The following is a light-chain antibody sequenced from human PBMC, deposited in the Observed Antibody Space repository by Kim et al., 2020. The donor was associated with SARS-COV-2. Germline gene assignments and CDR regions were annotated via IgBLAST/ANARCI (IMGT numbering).Light chain of an antibody. V-gene: IGKV1-5*03. Sequence: DIQMTQSPSTLSASVGDRVTITCRASQSISTLLAWYQQKPGKAPKLLIYRASSLESGVPSRFSCSGSGTEFTLTISSLQPDDFATYYCQQHNSYPSTFGQGTKLEI. CDR3: QQHNSYPST. CDR2: RAS. J-gene: IGKJ2*01. CDR1: QSISTL.